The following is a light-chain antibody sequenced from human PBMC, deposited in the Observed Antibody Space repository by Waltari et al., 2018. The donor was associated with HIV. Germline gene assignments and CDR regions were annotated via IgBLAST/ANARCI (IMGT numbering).Light chain of an antibody. J-gene: IGKJ1*01. CDR1: QSISSW. Sequence: DIQMTQSPSTLSASVGDRVTITCRAIQSISSWLVWYQQKPGKAPKLLIYKASNLESGVPSRFSGSGSGTEFTLTISSLQPDDFATYYCQQYNSYSTFGQGTKVEIK. V-gene: IGKV1-5*03. CDR3: QQYNSYST. CDR2: KAS.